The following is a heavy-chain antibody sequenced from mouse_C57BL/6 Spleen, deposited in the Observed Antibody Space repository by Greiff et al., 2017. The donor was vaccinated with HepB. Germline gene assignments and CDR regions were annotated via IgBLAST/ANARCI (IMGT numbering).Heavy chain of an antibody. V-gene: IGHV1-76*01. Sequence: VQLQQSGAELVRPGASVKLSCQASGYTFTDYYINWVKQRPGQGLEWIARIYPGSGNTYYNEKFKGKATLTAEKSSSTAYMQLSSLTSEDSAVYVCARSGMGGTGGGYVDVWGTGTTVTVSS. CDR3: ARSGMGGTGGGYVDV. J-gene: IGHJ1*03. CDR2: IYPGSGNT. D-gene: IGHD2-14*01. CDR1: GYTFTDYY.